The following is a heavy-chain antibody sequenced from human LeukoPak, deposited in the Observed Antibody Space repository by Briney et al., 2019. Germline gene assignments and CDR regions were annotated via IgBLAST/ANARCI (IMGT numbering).Heavy chain of an antibody. V-gene: IGHV3-23*01. CDR2: ISGSGGST. D-gene: IGHD3-3*01. Sequence: GGSLGLSCAASGFTFSSYAMSWVRQAPGKGLEWVSAISGSGGSTYYADSVKGRFTISRDNSKNTLYLQMNSLRAEDTAVYYCAKLIDFWSGYRFYFDYWGQGTLVTVSS. J-gene: IGHJ4*02. CDR3: AKLIDFWSGYRFYFDY. CDR1: GFTFSSYA.